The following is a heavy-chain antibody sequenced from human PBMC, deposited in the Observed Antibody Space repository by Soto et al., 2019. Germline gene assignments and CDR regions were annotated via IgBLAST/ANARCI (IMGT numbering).Heavy chain of an antibody. V-gene: IGHV3-23*01. CDR2: ISARGGSS. J-gene: IGHJ6*02. CDR1: CFTFSSYT. D-gene: IGHD2-2*01. CDR3: ARDQPNHKTQLDYTMDA. Sequence: PGGSLRLSCAASCFTFSSYTLHWVRQAAWKGLEWCSLISARGGSSYYADSVKGRFTISRDNSKNTLYLQMNSLRAEDTGVYYCARDQPNHKTQLDYTMDAWCHGTALTVS.